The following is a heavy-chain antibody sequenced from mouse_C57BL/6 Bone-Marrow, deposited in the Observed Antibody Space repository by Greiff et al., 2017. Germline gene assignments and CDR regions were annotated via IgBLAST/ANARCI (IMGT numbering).Heavy chain of an antibody. V-gene: IGHV1-74*01. Sequence: QVQLQQPGAELVKPGASVKVSCKASGYTFTSYWMHWVKQRPGQGLEWIGRIHPSDSDTNYNQKFKGKATLTVDKSSSTAYMQLSSLTSEDSAVYYCAIHITTVVATVFNWYFDVWGTGTTVTVSS. CDR3: AIHITTVVATVFNWYFDV. D-gene: IGHD1-1*01. CDR2: IHPSDSDT. CDR1: GYTFTSYW. J-gene: IGHJ1*03.